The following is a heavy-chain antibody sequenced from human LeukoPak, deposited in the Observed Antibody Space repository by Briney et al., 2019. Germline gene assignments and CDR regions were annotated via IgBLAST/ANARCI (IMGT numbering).Heavy chain of an antibody. CDR2: FSSIGGST. CDR3: VKGYCSGTSCYVWNYFDY. Sequence: GGSLRLSCSASVFTFSSYSMHWVRQAPGKGLEYVSGFSSIGGSTYYADSVKGRFTISRDNSKNTLYLQMSSLRAEDTAVYYCVKGYCSGTSCYVWNYFDYWGQGTLVTVSS. V-gene: IGHV3-64D*06. D-gene: IGHD2-2*01. CDR1: VFTFSSYS. J-gene: IGHJ4*02.